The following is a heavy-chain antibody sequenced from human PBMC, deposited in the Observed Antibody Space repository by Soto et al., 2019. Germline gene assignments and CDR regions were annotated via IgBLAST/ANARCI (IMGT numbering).Heavy chain of an antibody. CDR2: IYYSGST. V-gene: IGHV4-39*01. D-gene: IGHD3-3*01. Sequence: PAETLSLTCTVSGGSISSSSYYWGWIRQPPGKGLEWIGSIYYSGSTYYNPSLKSRVTISVDTSKNQFSLKLSSVTAADTAVYYCARQGLRFLESSLDYWGQGTLVTVSS. CDR1: GGSISSSSYY. J-gene: IGHJ4*02. CDR3: ARQGLRFLESSLDY.